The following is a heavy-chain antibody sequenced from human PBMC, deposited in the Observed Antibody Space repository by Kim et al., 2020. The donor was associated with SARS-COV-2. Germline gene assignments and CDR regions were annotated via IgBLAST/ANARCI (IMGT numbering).Heavy chain of an antibody. Sequence: GGSLRLSCAASGFTFSSYGMHWVRQAPGKGLEWVAVIWYDGSNKYYADSVKGRFTISRDNSKNTLYLQMNSLRAEDTAVYYCAKASSWELNFSDYYYYGMDVWGQGTTVTVSS. V-gene: IGHV3-33*06. D-gene: IGHD3-10*01. J-gene: IGHJ6*02. CDR1: GFTFSSYG. CDR2: IWYDGSNK. CDR3: AKASSWELNFSDYYYYGMDV.